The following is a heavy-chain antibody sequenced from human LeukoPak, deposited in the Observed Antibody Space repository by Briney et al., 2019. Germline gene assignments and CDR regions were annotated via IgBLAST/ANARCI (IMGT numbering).Heavy chain of an antibody. Sequence: SETLSPTCTVSGGSISSYYWSWIRQPPGKGLEWIGYIYYSGSTNYNPSLKSRVTISVDTSKNQFSLKLSSVTAADTAVYYCARLLEGRGVIGQVFDYWGQGTLVTVSS. CDR2: IYYSGST. CDR3: ARLLEGRGVIGQVFDY. CDR1: GGSISSYY. D-gene: IGHD3-10*01. V-gene: IGHV4-59*08. J-gene: IGHJ4*02.